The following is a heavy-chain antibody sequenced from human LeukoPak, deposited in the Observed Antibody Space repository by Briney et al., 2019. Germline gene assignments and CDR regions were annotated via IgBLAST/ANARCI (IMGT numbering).Heavy chain of an antibody. V-gene: IGHV3-23*01. CDR1: GFTFSTYD. D-gene: IGHD3/OR15-3a*01. CDR2: VRVNGRST. CDR3: AKGQVGYDFWSGYLAYFDY. Sequence: GGSLRLSCTASGFTFSTYDMSWVRQAPGKGLEWVSTVRVNGRSTFYADSVKGRFTISRDNSKNTLYLQMNSLRAEDTAVYYCAKGQVGYDFWSGYLAYFDYWGQGTLVTVSS. J-gene: IGHJ4*02.